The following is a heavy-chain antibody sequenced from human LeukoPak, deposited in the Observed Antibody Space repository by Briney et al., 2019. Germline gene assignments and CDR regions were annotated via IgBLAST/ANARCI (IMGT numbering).Heavy chain of an antibody. CDR3: ATYSSRNAREFQS. V-gene: IGHV3-7*01. D-gene: IGHD2-2*01. CDR1: GFTFSNSW. Sequence: GESLRLSCEASGFTFSNSWMTWVRQTPGKGLEWVANIKTDGSEKYYVDSVRGRFTISRDNAKNSLYLQMNSLRAEDTAVYYCATYSSRNAREFQSWGQGTLVTVSS. J-gene: IGHJ1*01. CDR2: IKTDGSEK.